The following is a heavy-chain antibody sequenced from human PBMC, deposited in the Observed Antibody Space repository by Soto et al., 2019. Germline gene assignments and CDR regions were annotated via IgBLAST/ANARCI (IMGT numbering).Heavy chain of an antibody. Sequence: QVQLQESGPGLVKPSQTLSLTCTVSGGSISSGGYYWSWIRKHPVKGLEWSGYIYYSGNTYYNPSLKSRVTISVDTSKNQFSLKLSSVTAADTAVYYCARNYGSGSLVFDYWGQGTLVTVSS. CDR3: ARNYGSGSLVFDY. D-gene: IGHD3-10*01. CDR1: GGSISSGGYY. J-gene: IGHJ4*02. CDR2: IYYSGNT. V-gene: IGHV4-31*03.